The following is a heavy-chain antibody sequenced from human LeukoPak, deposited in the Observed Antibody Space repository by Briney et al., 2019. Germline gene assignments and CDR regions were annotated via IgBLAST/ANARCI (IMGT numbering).Heavy chain of an antibody. V-gene: IGHV3-7*01. J-gene: IGHJ6*03. D-gene: IGHD6-13*01. CDR3: ARDPAAGYYYYYMDV. CDR2: MKPDGSEI. Sequence: PGGSLRLSCAASGFTFTTYWMSWVRQAPGKGLEWVANMKPDGSEIFYVDSVKGRFTISRDNAKNSLYLQMNSLRAEDTAVYYCARDPAAGYYYYYMDVWGKGTTVTISS. CDR1: GFTFTTYW.